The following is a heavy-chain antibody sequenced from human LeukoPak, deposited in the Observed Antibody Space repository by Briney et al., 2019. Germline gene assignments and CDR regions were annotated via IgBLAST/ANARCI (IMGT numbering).Heavy chain of an antibody. CDR3: ARVGPYGSGTLFLRTDSYYYMDV. D-gene: IGHD3-10*01. V-gene: IGHV4-59*01. Sequence: SGTLSPTCTVPGGSISSYYWSPIRQPPGKGLEWVGVIYFNGGTNYNPSLKSRVTISVDTSKNQFSLKLSSVTAADTAVYFCARVGPYGSGTLFLRTDSYYYMDVWGKGTTVTVSS. CDR1: GGSISSYY. CDR2: IYFNGGT. J-gene: IGHJ6*03.